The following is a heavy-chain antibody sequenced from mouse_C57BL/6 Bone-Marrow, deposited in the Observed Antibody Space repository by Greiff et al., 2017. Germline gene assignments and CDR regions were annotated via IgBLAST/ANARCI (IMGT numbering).Heavy chain of an antibody. CDR2: IHPNSGST. V-gene: IGHV1-64*01. D-gene: IGHD3-2*02. CDR3: ARGSSGYAWCAY. Sequence: QVQLQQPGAELVKPGASVKLSCKASGYTFTSYWMHWVKQRPGQGLEWIGVIHPNSGSTNYNEKFKSKATLTVDKSSSTAYMQLSSLTSEDSAVYYCARGSSGYAWCAYWGQGTLVTVSA. CDR1: GYTFTSYW. J-gene: IGHJ3*01.